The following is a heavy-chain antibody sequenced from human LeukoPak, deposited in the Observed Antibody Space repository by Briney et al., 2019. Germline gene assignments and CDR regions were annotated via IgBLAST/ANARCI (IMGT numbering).Heavy chain of an antibody. CDR2: FDPEQNTM. J-gene: IGHJ4*02. CDR3: ATRSDDFWSGYVN. V-gene: IGHV1-24*01. Sequence: ASVKVSCKVSGDILTELSIQWVRQAPGKGLECMGGFDPEQNTMIYAQRLQGRVTMTEDTSTDTAYMELSSLTSEDTGIYYCATRSDDFWSGYVNWGQGTLVTVSS. D-gene: IGHD3-3*01. CDR1: GDILTELS.